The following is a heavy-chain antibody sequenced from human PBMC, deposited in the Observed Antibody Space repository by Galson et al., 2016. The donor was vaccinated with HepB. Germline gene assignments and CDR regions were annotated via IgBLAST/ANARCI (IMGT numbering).Heavy chain of an antibody. J-gene: IGHJ4*02. CDR2: IYRGDST. V-gene: IGHV3-66*01. CDR1: GFTVSSNY. Sequence: SLRLSRAASGFTVSSNYMNWVRQAPGKGLEWVSVIYRGDSTYYADSVKGRFTISRDNSKNTLYLQMNSLRAEDTAVYFCARDWIPWYQISKGGLDYWGQGTLVTVSS. CDR3: ARDWIPWYQISKGGLDY. D-gene: IGHD2-2*01.